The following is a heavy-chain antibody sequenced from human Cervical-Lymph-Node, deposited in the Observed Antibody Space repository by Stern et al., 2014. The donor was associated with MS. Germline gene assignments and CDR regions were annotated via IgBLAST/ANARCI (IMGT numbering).Heavy chain of an antibody. CDR3: ARRYGYFDY. D-gene: IGHD3-9*01. V-gene: IGHV3-30*01. J-gene: IGHJ4*02. CDR2: ISSDGSNK. CDR1: GFTFSRYV. Sequence: QMQLVQSGGGVVQPGRSLRLSCAASGFTFSRYVMHWVRQAPGKGLEWVAAISSDGSNKYYADSVKGRFIISRDNSKNTLYLQMNSLRTEDTAVYYCARRYGYFDYWGQGTLVTVSS.